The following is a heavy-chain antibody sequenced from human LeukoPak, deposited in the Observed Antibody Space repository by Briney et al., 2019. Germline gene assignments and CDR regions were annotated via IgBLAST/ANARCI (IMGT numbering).Heavy chain of an antibody. Sequence: GASVKVSCKASGYTFTSYYMHWVRQAPGQGLEWMGIINPSGGSTSYAQKFQGRVTMTRDMSTSTVYMELSSLRSEDTAVYYCATPYCSSTSCSFDFGYWGQGTLVTVSS. CDR1: GYTFTSYY. CDR3: ATPYCSSTSCSFDFGY. J-gene: IGHJ4*02. D-gene: IGHD2-2*01. V-gene: IGHV1-46*01. CDR2: INPSGGST.